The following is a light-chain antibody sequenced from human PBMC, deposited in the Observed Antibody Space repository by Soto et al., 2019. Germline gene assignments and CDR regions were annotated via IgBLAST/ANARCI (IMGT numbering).Light chain of an antibody. V-gene: IGKV1-39*01. CDR2: AAS. J-gene: IGKJ2*01. CDR3: QQSYSTPDT. Sequence: DIQMTQSPSSLSASVGDRVTITCRASQSISSHLNWYQQKPGKAPKLLIYAASSLQSGVPSRFSGSGSGTDFTLTISSLQPEDFATYYCQQSYSTPDTFGQGTKLEIK. CDR1: QSISSH.